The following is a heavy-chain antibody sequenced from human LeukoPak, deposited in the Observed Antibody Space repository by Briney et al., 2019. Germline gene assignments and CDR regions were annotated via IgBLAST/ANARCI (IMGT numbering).Heavy chain of an antibody. D-gene: IGHD2-21*02. CDR1: GFTFADYA. V-gene: IGHV3-20*04. CDR2: ISWNGGST. CDR3: AKWGCSGSDCYPFDY. J-gene: IGHJ4*02. Sequence: GGSLRLSCAASGFTFADYAMTWVRQVPGKGLEWVSGISWNGGSTAYADSVKGRFSISRDNAKNSLYLQMSSLTAEDTAVYYCAKWGCSGSDCYPFDYWGQGTLVTVSS.